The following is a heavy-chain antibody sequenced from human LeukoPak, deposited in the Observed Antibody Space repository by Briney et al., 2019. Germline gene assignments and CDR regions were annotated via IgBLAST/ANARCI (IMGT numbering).Heavy chain of an antibody. Sequence: GESLKISCQGFGYSFTRFWIGWVRQMPGKGLEWMGIIYLGDSDTRYSPSFQGQVTISADKSTSVAYLQWSSLKTSDTATYYCVSPGSGWNDVANFWGQGTLVTVSS. CDR1: GYSFTRFW. J-gene: IGHJ4*02. CDR2: IYLGDSDT. D-gene: IGHD1-1*01. V-gene: IGHV5-51*01. CDR3: VSPGSGWNDVANF.